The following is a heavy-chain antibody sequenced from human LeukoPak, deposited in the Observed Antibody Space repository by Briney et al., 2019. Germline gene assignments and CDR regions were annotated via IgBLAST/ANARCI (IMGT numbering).Heavy chain of an antibody. Sequence: PAETLSLTCAVSGYSISSGYYWGWIRQPPRKGLEWIGSIYHSGSTDYNRSLKRRVTISVDTSKNQLSLNASSLPAADTAVYYCAGRRRYSQHRSRFDYWGQGTLVTVSS. CDR2: IYHSGST. J-gene: IGHJ4*02. D-gene: IGHD5-18*01. CDR3: AGRRRYSQHRSRFDY. V-gene: IGHV4-38-2*01. CDR1: GYSISSGYY.